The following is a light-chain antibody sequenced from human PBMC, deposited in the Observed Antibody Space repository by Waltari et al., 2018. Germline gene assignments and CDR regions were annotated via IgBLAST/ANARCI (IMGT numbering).Light chain of an antibody. J-gene: IGLJ1*01. CDR2: SNA. CDR1: NPNLGSHV. V-gene: IGLV1-44*01. CDR3: AAWDNSLNGLYV. Sequence: QSVLTQPPSASGTPGQRITISCSGRNPNLGSHVVDWYQQLPGTTPKLVIHSNAPRPSAVPDRFSGSKSGSSASLAISGLQSEDEADYHCAAWDNSLNGLYVFGTGTKVTVL.